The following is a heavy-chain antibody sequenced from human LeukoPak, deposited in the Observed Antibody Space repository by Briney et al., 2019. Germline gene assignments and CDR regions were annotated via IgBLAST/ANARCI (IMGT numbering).Heavy chain of an antibody. CDR2: IFQSGVT. CDR3: ARVAVGVTKSFDY. D-gene: IGHD1-26*01. V-gene: IGHV4-38-2*02. J-gene: IGHJ4*02. CDR1: GGSISSSYY. Sequence: PSETLSLTCTVSGGSISSSYYWGWIRQPPGKGLEWIGSIFQSGVTYYNPSLKSRVTISVDTSKNQFSLKLSSLTAADTAVYYCARVAVGVTKSFDYWGQGTLVTVSS.